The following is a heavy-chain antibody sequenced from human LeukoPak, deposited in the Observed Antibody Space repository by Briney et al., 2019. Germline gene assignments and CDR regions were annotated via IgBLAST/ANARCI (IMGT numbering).Heavy chain of an antibody. Sequence: ASVKVSCKASGYTFTGYYMHWVRQAPGQGLEWMGWINPNSGGTNYAQKFQGRVTMTRDTSISTAYMELSRLRSDDTAVYYCARGIEVPAAMWDYYYYMDVWGKGTTVTVSS. D-gene: IGHD2-2*01. J-gene: IGHJ6*03. CDR3: ARGIEVPAAMWDYYYYMDV. CDR2: INPNSGGT. V-gene: IGHV1-2*02. CDR1: GYTFTGYY.